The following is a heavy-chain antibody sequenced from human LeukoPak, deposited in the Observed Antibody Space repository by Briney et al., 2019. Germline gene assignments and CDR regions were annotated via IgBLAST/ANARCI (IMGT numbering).Heavy chain of an antibody. CDR1: GYTFTSYG. D-gene: IGHD6-19*01. J-gene: IGHJ1*01. Sequence: GASVKVSCKASGYTFTSYGISWVRQAPGQGLEWMGWISAYNGNTHYAQKFQGRVTMTTDTSTSTAYMELRSLRSDDTAVYYCARDFDSSGWYQAEYFHHWGQGTLVTVSS. CDR3: ARDFDSSGWYQAEYFHH. V-gene: IGHV1-18*01. CDR2: ISAYNGNT.